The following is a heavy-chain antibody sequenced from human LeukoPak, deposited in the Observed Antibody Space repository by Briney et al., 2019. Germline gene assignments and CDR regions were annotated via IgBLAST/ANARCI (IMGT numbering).Heavy chain of an antibody. Sequence: PGRSLRLSCVPSGFTFSGYEMNWVRPAPGEGLEWVSYISSSGRTIYYADSVKGRFTISRDNAKNSLYLQMNILRAEDTAVYFCARDSDSSGDFDSWGQGTLVTVSS. D-gene: IGHD3-22*01. CDR2: ISSSGRTI. CDR3: ARDSDSSGDFDS. J-gene: IGHJ4*02. V-gene: IGHV3-48*03. CDR1: GFTFSGYE.